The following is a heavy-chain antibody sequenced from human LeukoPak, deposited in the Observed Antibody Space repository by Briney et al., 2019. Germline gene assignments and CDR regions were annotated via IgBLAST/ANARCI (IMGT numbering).Heavy chain of an antibody. CDR2: ISYDGSNK. CDR1: ALTFSSYA. V-gene: IGHV3-30*18. D-gene: IGHD6-13*01. J-gene: IGHJ4*02. CDR3: AKRGGLPAVVSNYFDY. Sequence: GGSLRLSCAASALTFSSYAMDWVRQAPGRGLEWGAVISYDGSNKFYADSVKGRFTISRDNSKNTLYLQMNSLRAEDTAVYYCAKRGGLPAVVSNYFDYWGQGGLVTVYS.